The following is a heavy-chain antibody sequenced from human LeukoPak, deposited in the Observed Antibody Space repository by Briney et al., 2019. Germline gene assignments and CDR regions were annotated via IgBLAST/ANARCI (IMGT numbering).Heavy chain of an antibody. V-gene: IGHV4-59*01. CDR2: IYYSGST. D-gene: IGHD6-19*01. CDR1: GGSISSYY. J-gene: IGHJ4*02. CDR3: ARGGGVAGTPYNPYDY. Sequence: SETLSLTCTVSGGSISSYYWSWIRQPPGKGLEWIGYIYYSGSTNYNPSLKSRVTISVDTSKNQFSLKLSSVTAADTAVYYCARGGGVAGTPYNPYDYWGQGTLVTDSS.